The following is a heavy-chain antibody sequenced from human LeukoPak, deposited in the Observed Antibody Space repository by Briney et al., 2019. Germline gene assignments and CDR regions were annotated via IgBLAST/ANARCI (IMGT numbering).Heavy chain of an antibody. CDR3: ASTLGYCSSTSCYLSDY. CDR1: GGSFSGYY. V-gene: IGHV4-34*01. J-gene: IGHJ4*02. D-gene: IGHD2-2*01. Sequence: SETLSLTCAVYGGSFSGYYWSWIRQPPGKGLEWIGEINHSGSTNYNPSLKSRVTISVDTPKNQFSLKLSSVTAADTAVYYCASTLGYCSSTSCYLSDYWGQGTLVTVSS. CDR2: INHSGST.